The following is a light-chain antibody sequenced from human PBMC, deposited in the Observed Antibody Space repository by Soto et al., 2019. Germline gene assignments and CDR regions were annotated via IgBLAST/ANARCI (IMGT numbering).Light chain of an antibody. J-gene: IGLJ2*01. V-gene: IGLV2-8*01. CDR3: SSYVGNNNLV. Sequence: QSALTQPPSASGSPGQSVTISCTGTSRDVGAYNYVSWYQQHPGKAPKLMIFEVTKRPSGVPDRFSGSKSDNTASLTVSGLQAEDEADYYCSSYVGNNNLVFGGGTKVTVL. CDR2: EVT. CDR1: SRDVGAYNY.